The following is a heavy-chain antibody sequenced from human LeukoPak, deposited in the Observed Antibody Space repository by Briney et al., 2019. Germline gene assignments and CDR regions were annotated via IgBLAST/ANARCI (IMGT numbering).Heavy chain of an antibody. D-gene: IGHD3-10*01. V-gene: IGHV1-18*01. Sequence: ASVKVSCKASGYTFTSYGISWVRQAPGQGLEWKGWISAYNGNTNYAQKLQGRVTMTTDTSTSTAYMELRSLRSDDTAVYYCAREFSGSGTNWFDPWGQGTLVTVSS. CDR2: ISAYNGNT. J-gene: IGHJ5*02. CDR3: AREFSGSGTNWFDP. CDR1: GYTFTSYG.